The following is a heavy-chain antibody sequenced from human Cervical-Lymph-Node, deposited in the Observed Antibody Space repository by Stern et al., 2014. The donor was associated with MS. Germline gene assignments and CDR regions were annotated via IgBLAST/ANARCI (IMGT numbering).Heavy chain of an antibody. J-gene: IGHJ5*02. V-gene: IGHV1-18*01. Sequence: QDQLVQSEAELKKPGASVKVSCKASGFALTSDGISWVRQAPGQGLEWMGWISAYNVNTNYAQRCQDRVNMTTETSTSTAYMELRSLRSDDTAVYYCARLSIKGYNCFDTWGQGTLVTVSS. CDR2: ISAYNVNT. D-gene: IGHD1-14*01. CDR1: GFALTSDG. CDR3: ARLSIKGYNCFDT.